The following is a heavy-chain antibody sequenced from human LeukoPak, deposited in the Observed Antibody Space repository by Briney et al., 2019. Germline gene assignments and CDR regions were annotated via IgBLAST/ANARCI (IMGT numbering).Heavy chain of an antibody. CDR2: ISYDGSNK. D-gene: IGHD4-17*01. J-gene: IGHJ4*02. CDR3: AKDTSPPMTAVTYDFDLAFYY. CDR1: GFTSSSYG. V-gene: IGHV3-30*18. Sequence: GGSLRLSCAASGFTSSSYGMHWVRQAPGKGLEWVAVISYDGSNKYYADSVKGRFTISRDNSMNTLYLQMNSLRAEDTAVYYCAKDTSPPMTAVTYDFDLAFYYWGQGTLVTVSS.